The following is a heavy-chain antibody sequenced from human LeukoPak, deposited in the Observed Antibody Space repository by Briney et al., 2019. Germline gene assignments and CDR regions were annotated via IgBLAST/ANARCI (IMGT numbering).Heavy chain of an antibody. CDR3: ARSGDYLPAHFDY. CDR2: ISYDGSNK. CDR1: GFTFSSYA. V-gene: IGHV3-30-3*01. Sequence: PGGSLRLSCAASGFTFSSYAMHWVRQAPGKGLEWVAVISYDGSNKYYADSVKGRFTISRDNSKNTLYLQMNSLRAEDTAVYYCARSGDYLPAHFDYWGQGTLVTVSS. D-gene: IGHD4-17*01. J-gene: IGHJ4*02.